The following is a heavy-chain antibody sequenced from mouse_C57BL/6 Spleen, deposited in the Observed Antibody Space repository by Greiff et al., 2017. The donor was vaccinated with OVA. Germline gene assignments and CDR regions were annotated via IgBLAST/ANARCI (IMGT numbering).Heavy chain of an antibody. V-gene: IGHV5-17*01. CDR1: GFTFSDYG. CDR3: AKENYYGSSYWYFDV. CDR2: ISSGSSTI. D-gene: IGHD1-1*01. Sequence: EVKLMESGGGLVKPGGSLKLSCAASGFTFSDYGMHWVRQAPEKGLEWVAYISSGSSTIYYADTVKGRFTISRDNAKNTLFLQMTSLRSEDTAIYYCAKENYYGSSYWYFDVWGTGTTVTVSS. J-gene: IGHJ1*03.